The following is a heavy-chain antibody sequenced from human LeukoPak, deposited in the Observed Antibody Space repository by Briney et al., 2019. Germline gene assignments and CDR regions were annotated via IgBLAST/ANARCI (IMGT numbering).Heavy chain of an antibody. CDR3: ARDLLPQVAGFPFAFDI. CDR1: GYTFTSYG. D-gene: IGHD6-19*01. Sequence: ASVKVSCKASGYTFTSYGISWVRQAPGQGLEWMGWISAYNGNTNYAQKLQGRVTMTTDTSTSTAYMERRSLRSDDTAVYYCARDLLPQVAGFPFAFDIWGQGTMVTVSS. V-gene: IGHV1-18*01. J-gene: IGHJ3*02. CDR2: ISAYNGNT.